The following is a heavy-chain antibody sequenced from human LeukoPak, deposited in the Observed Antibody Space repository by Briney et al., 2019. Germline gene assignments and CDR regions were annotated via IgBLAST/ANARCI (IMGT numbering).Heavy chain of an antibody. D-gene: IGHD6-19*01. Sequence: GGSLRLSCAASEFTFSSYGMHWVRQAPGKGLEWVAFIRYDGSNKYYADSVKGRFTISRDNSKNTLYLQMNSLRAEDTAVYSCAKDLFRYSSGWYGLDYWGQGTLVTVSS. V-gene: IGHV3-30*02. CDR1: EFTFSSYG. CDR2: IRYDGSNK. J-gene: IGHJ4*02. CDR3: AKDLFRYSSGWYGLDY.